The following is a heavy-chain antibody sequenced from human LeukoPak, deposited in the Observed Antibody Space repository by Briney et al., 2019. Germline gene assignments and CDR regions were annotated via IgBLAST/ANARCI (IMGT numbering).Heavy chain of an antibody. CDR1: GFTFSSYS. CDR2: ISSSSSYI. Sequence: GGSLRLSCAASGFTFSSYSMNWVRQAPGKGLGWVSSISSSSSYIYYADSVKGRFTISRDNAKNSLYLQMNSLRAEDTAVYYCARRYYDSSGYSNWFDPWGQGTLVTVSS. V-gene: IGHV3-21*01. D-gene: IGHD3-22*01. J-gene: IGHJ5*02. CDR3: ARRYYDSSGYSNWFDP.